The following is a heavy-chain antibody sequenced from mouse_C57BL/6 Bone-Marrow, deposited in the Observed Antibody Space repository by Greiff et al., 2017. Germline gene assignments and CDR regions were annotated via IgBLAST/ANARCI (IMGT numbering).Heavy chain of an antibody. Sequence: QVQLKQSGAELVRPGASVTLSCKASGYTFTDYEMHWVKQTPVHGLEWIGAIDPETGGTAYNQKFKGKAILTADKSSSTAYMELRSLTSEDSAVYYCTSITPYYAMDYWGQGTSVTVSS. CDR2: IDPETGGT. D-gene: IGHD1-2*01. CDR3: TSITPYYAMDY. CDR1: GYTFTDYE. V-gene: IGHV1-15*01. J-gene: IGHJ4*01.